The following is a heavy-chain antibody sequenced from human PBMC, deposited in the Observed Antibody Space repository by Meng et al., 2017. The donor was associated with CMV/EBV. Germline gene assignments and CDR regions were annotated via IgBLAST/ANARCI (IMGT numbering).Heavy chain of an antibody. CDR3: AREILAPRPGRYFDY. Sequence: SETLSLTCTVAGGSISGYYWSWIRQPPGKGLEWVGYIFYNGSTEYNPFLSSRVSISLDTSKNQFSLRLSSVTAADTALYYCAREILAPRPGRYFDYWGQGILVTVSS. V-gene: IGHV4-59*01. J-gene: IGHJ4*02. CDR1: GGSISGYY. D-gene: IGHD6-6*01. CDR2: IFYNGST.